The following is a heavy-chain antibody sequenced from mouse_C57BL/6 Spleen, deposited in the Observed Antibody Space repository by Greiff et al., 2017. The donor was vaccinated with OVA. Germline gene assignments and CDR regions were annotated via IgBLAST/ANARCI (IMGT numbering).Heavy chain of an antibody. Sequence: VHLVESGPGLVAPSQSLSITCTVSGFSLTSYGVHWVRQPPGKGLEWLVVIWSDGSTTYNSAIKSRLSTSKDNSKSQVFLKMNSLQTDDTAMYYCARHGMDDYDGYFDVWGTGTTVTVSS. CDR3: ARHGMDDYDGYFDV. V-gene: IGHV2-6-1*01. CDR2: IWSDGST. D-gene: IGHD2-4*01. J-gene: IGHJ1*03. CDR1: GFSLTSYG.